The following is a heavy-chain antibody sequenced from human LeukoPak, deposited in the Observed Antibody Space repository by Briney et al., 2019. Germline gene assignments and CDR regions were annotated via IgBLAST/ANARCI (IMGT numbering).Heavy chain of an antibody. CDR2: LSYDGSNK. V-gene: IGHV3-30*18. CDR1: GFTFSSYG. CDR3: AKEYLGESKYYYYYGMDV. Sequence: GGSLRLSCAASGFTFSSYGMPWVPQAPGKGLEWVAVLSYDGSNKYYADSVKGRFTISRDNSKNTLYLQMNSLRAEDTAVYYCAKEYLGESKYYYYYGMDVWGQGTTVTVSS. J-gene: IGHJ6*02. D-gene: IGHD2-2*02.